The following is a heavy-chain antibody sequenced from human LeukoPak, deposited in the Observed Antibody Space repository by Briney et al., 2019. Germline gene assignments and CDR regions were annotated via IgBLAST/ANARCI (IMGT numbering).Heavy chain of an antibody. D-gene: IGHD3-22*01. CDR2: FDPEDGET. Sequence: ASVKVSCKVSGYTLTELSMHWVRQAPGKGLEWMGGFDPEDGETIYAQKFQGRVTMTEDTSTDTAYMELSSLRSEDTAVYYCAADRYYYDSSGYQGSAFDIWGQGTMVTVSS. V-gene: IGHV1-24*01. J-gene: IGHJ3*02. CDR3: AADRYYYDSSGYQGSAFDI. CDR1: GYTLTELS.